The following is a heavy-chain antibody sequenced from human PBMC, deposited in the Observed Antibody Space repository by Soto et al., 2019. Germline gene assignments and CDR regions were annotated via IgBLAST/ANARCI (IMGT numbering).Heavy chain of an antibody. CDR2: FSYSGST. D-gene: IGHD6-13*01. Sequence: QVQLQESGPGLVKPSETLSLTCTVSGASISSNYWSWIRQPPGKGLECIGYFSYSGSTNYNPSLKSRVIISVDTSRNQFSLKLTSVTATDTAMYYCARHSPLAAGGAFEFWGQGMMDTVSS. V-gene: IGHV4-59*08. J-gene: IGHJ3*01. CDR3: ARHSPLAAGGAFEF. CDR1: GASISSNY.